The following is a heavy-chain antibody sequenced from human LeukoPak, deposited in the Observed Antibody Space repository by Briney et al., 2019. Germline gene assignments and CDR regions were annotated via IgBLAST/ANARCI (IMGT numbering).Heavy chain of an antibody. CDR3: ARTYGSGDFDH. J-gene: IGHJ4*02. CDR1: GYTFTGYY. CDR2: INPHSGVT. V-gene: IGHV1-2*02. D-gene: IGHD3-10*01. Sequence: ASVDVSCKASGYTFTGYYILWVRQAPGQGLECVGWINPHSGVTTYAQKFQGRVSMTSDASISTASLELIGLKSDDTAVYYCARTYGSGDFDHWGQGTLVTVSS.